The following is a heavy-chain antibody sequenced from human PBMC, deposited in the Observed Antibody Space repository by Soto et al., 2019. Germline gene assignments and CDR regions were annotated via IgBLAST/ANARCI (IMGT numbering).Heavy chain of an antibody. D-gene: IGHD5-18*01. Sequence: PLETLSLTCTVSGGSISSGGYYWSWIRQHPGKGLEWIGYIFYSGTTYYNPSLKSRVTISVDTSKNQFSLKLSSVTAADTAVYYCAKEQLWGHFAYWGQATLVT. CDR3: AKEQLWGHFAY. CDR2: IFYSGTT. CDR1: GGSISSGGYY. J-gene: IGHJ4*02. V-gene: IGHV4-31*03.